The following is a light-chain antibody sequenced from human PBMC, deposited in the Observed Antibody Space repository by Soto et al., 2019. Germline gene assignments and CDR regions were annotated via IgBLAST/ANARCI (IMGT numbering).Light chain of an antibody. J-gene: IGKJ4*01. Sequence: DIQMTQSPSSLSVSVGDRVTITCRASQSISNYLNWYQRKPGKAPEFLIYAASSLQSGVPSRFSGSGSGTDFTLTISSLQPEAFETYCCQQSYSTLFTFGEGTKLEMK. CDR2: AAS. V-gene: IGKV1-39*01. CDR3: QQSYSTLFT. CDR1: QSISNY.